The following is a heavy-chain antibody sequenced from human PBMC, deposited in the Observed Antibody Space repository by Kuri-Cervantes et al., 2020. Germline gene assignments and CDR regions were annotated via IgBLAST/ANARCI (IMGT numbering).Heavy chain of an antibody. V-gene: IGHV4-39*07. CDR3: ARALDYFFYFDP. CDR1: DDSISGSSYY. CDR2: IYYSGST. D-gene: IGHD2/OR15-2a*01. Sequence: SETLSLTCTVSDDSISGSSYYWGWIRQPPGKGLEWIGSIYYSGSTYYNPSLTSRVTISVDTSKNQFSLKLSSMTAADTAVFYCARALDYFFYFDPWGQGTLVTVSS. J-gene: IGHJ5*02.